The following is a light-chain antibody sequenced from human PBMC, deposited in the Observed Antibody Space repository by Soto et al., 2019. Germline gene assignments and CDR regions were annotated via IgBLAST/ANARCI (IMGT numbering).Light chain of an antibody. CDR2: EDD. V-gene: IGLV6-57*04. CDR1: SGDISSYN. CDR3: QSYDTYNVI. Sequence: NFMLPQPHSVSESPGETVTISCTRKSGDISSYNVQWFRQRPGSAPTIVISEDDQRPSGVPDRFSGSIDRSSNSATLTISGLQAEDEADYFCQSYDTYNVIFGGGTKLTVL. J-gene: IGLJ2*01.